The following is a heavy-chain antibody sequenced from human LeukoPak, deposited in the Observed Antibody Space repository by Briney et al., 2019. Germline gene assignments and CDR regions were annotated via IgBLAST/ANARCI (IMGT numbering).Heavy chain of an antibody. V-gene: IGHV1-46*01. CDR3: ARGGNYGDYSGYYGMDV. Sequence: ASVKVSCKASGGTFSSYAISWVRQAPGQGLEWMGIINPSGGSTSYAQKFQGRVTMTRDTSTSTVYMELSSLRSEDTAVYYCARGGNYGDYSGYYGMDVWGQGTTVTVSS. CDR2: INPSGGST. D-gene: IGHD4-17*01. CDR1: GGTFSSYA. J-gene: IGHJ6*02.